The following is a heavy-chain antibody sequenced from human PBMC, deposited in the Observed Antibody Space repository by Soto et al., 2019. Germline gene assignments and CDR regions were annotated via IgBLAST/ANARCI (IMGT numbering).Heavy chain of an antibody. CDR3: ARDLDDFWSGYYYYYGMDV. CDR1: GFTFSSYL. Sequence: PGGSLRLSCAASGFTFSSYLMHWVRQAPGKGLEWVAVLFSDGSGKYYADSVKGRFTISRDNSKNTVYLQMNSLRAEDAAVYYCARDLDDFWSGYYYYYGMDVWGQGTTVTVSS. V-gene: IGHV3-30-3*01. CDR2: LFSDGSGK. J-gene: IGHJ6*02. D-gene: IGHD3-3*01.